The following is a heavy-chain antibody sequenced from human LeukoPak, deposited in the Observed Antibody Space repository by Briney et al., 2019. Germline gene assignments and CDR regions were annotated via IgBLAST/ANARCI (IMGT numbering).Heavy chain of an antibody. V-gene: IGHV3-9*01. J-gene: IGHJ4*02. CDR1: GFTFDDYA. CDR3: ATSYGDFREPFDY. D-gene: IGHD4-17*01. Sequence: GGSLRRSCAASGFTFDDYAMHWVRQAPGKGLEWVSGISWNSGSIGYADSVKGRFTISRDNAKNSLYLQMNSLRVEDTALYYCATSYGDFREPFDYWGQGTLFTVSS. CDR2: ISWNSGSI.